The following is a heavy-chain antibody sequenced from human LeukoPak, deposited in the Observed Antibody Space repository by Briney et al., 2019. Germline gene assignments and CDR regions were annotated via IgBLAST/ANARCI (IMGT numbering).Heavy chain of an antibody. Sequence: QPGGSLRLSCAASGFTFSNYGMNWVRQAPGRGLEWASGISGSGGSTYYADSVKGRFTISRDNSKYTLYLQVNSLRSEDTAIYYCAKKRVLVLPAADFDYWGQGTLVTVSS. D-gene: IGHD2-2*01. V-gene: IGHV3-23*01. CDR3: AKKRVLVLPAADFDY. CDR1: GFTFSNYG. J-gene: IGHJ4*02. CDR2: ISGSGGST.